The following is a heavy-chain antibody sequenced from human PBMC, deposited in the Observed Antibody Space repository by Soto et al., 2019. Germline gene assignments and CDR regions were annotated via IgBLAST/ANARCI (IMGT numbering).Heavy chain of an antibody. D-gene: IGHD3-10*01. J-gene: IGHJ6*02. V-gene: IGHV4-34*01. CDR2: INHSGST. CDR3: ARGQLLLWFGEFLPTTQYYYYGMDV. CDR1: GGSFSGYY. Sequence: PSETLSLTCAVYGGSFSGYYWSWIRQPPGKGLEWIGEINHSGSTNYNPSLKSRVTISVDTSKNQFSLKLSSVTAADTAVYYCARGQLLLWFGEFLPTTQYYYYGMDVWGQGTTVTVSS.